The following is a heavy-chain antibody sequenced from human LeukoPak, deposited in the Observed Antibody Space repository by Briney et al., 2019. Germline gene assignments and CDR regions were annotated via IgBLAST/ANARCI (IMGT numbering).Heavy chain of an antibody. CDR1: GFTFSSYG. CDR2: ISGGGT. Sequence: GGSLRLSCTASGFTFSSYGMSWVRRAPGKGLERVSAISGGGTYYADSVKGRFTISRDDSKNTLYLQMNSLRVEDTAVYYCARQSPSQGTDYWGQGTLVTVSS. CDR3: ARQSPSQGTDY. V-gene: IGHV3-23*01. J-gene: IGHJ4*02.